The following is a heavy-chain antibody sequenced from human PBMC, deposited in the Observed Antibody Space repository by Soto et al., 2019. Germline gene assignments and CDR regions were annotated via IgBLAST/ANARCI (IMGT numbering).Heavy chain of an antibody. Sequence: ASVKVSCKASGYTFTSYGISWVRQAPGQGLEWMGWISAYNGNTNYAQKLQGRVTMTTDTSTSTAYMELSSVTAADTAVYYCARVPSREYDILTVNWFDPWGQGTLVTVSS. CDR1: GYTFTSYG. J-gene: IGHJ5*02. V-gene: IGHV1-18*01. D-gene: IGHD3-9*01. CDR2: ISAYNGNT. CDR3: ARVPSREYDILTVNWFDP.